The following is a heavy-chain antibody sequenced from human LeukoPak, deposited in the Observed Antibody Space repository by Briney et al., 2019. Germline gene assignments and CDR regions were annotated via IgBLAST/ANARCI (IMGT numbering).Heavy chain of an antibody. CDR2: ISFGDSDS. Sequence: GESLKISCKGSGNSFTSYWIGWVRQMPGKGLEWVGIISFGDSDSRYSPSIQGQVTISVDKSINTAYLQWSSLKASDTAMYFCATARPHRGFDVWGQGTMVTVSS. J-gene: IGHJ3*01. V-gene: IGHV5-51*01. CDR1: GNSFTSYW. CDR3: ATARPHRGFDV.